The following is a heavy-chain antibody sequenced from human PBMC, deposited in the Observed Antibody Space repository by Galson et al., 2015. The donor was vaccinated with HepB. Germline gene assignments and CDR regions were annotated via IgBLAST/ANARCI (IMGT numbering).Heavy chain of an antibody. CDR3: ARDFYSGTYYGNTWFDP. Sequence: LSLTCTVSGGSLRISSYHWGWIRQPPGKGLEWIGSLYYTGSAYYNPSLKSRVTISGDTSNNQFSLNLRSVTAADTAVYYCARDFYSGTYYGNTWFDPWGQGTLVTVSS. V-gene: IGHV4-39*07. CDR2: LYYTGSA. J-gene: IGHJ5*02. CDR1: GGSLRISSYH. D-gene: IGHD1-26*01.